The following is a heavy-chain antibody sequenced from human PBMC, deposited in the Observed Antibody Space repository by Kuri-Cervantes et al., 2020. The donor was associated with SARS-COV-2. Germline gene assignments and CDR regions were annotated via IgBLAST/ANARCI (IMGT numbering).Heavy chain of an antibody. Sequence: ASVKVSCKASGYTFTSYAMHWVRQAPGQRLEWMGWSNAGNGNTKYSQEFQGRVTITRDTSASTAYMELRSLRSDDTAVYYCARDGYCSSTSCYAPMDVWGKGTTVTVSS. D-gene: IGHD2-2*01. CDR1: GYTFTSYA. CDR3: ARDGYCSSTSCYAPMDV. J-gene: IGHJ6*04. V-gene: IGHV1-3*02. CDR2: SNAGNGNT.